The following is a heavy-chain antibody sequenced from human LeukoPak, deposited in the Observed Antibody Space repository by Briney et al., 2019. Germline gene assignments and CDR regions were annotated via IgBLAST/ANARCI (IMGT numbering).Heavy chain of an antibody. CDR3: AREGAFDI. V-gene: IGHV4-61*01. CDR2: IYYRGST. Sequence: SETLSLTCTVSGGSVSSGSYYWSWIRQPPGKGLEWIGYIYYRGSTNYNPSLKSRVTISVDTSKNQFSLKLSSVTAADTAVYYCAREGAFDIWGQGTMVTVSS. CDR1: GGSVSSGSYY. J-gene: IGHJ3*02.